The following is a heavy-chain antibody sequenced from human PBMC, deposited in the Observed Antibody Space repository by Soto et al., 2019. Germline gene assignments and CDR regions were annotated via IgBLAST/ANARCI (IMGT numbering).Heavy chain of an antibody. CDR3: ARWHYYDSSGYYYFDY. D-gene: IGHD3-22*01. CDR1: GYTFTSYY. Sequence: QVQLVQSWAEVKKPGASVKVSCKASGYTFTSYYMHWVRQAPGQGLEWMGIINPSGGSTSYAQKFQGRVTMTRDTSTSTVYMELSSLRSEDTAVYYCARWHYYDSSGYYYFDYSGQGTLVTVSS. CDR2: INPSGGST. J-gene: IGHJ4*02. V-gene: IGHV1-46*01.